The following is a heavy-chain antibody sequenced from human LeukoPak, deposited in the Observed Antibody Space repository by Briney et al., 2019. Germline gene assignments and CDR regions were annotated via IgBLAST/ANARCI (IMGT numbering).Heavy chain of an antibody. V-gene: IGHV1-2*04. CDR2: INPNSGGT. Sequence: RASVKVSCKASGYTFTGYYMHWVRQAPGQGLEWMGWINPNSGGTNYAQKFQGWVTITRDTSASTAYMELSSLRSEDTAVYYCARRVWFGESAFDIWGQGTMVTVSS. J-gene: IGHJ3*02. D-gene: IGHD3-10*01. CDR1: GYTFTGYY. CDR3: ARRVWFGESAFDI.